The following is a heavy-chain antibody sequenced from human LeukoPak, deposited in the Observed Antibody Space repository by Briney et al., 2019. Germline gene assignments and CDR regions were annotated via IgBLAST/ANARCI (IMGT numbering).Heavy chain of an antibody. Sequence: GGSLRLSCAASGFTFSSYAMHWVRQAPGKGLEWVAVISYDGSNKYYADSVKGRFTISRDNSKNTLYLQMNSLRAEDTAVYYCSSGAGVANFDYWGQGTLVTGSS. CDR3: SSGAGVANFDY. CDR2: ISYDGSNK. V-gene: IGHV3-30*04. D-gene: IGHD3-10*01. CDR1: GFTFSSYA. J-gene: IGHJ4*02.